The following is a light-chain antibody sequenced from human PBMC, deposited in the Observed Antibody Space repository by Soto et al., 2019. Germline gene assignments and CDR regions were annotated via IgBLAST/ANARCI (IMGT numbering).Light chain of an antibody. J-gene: IGLJ1*01. V-gene: IGLV2-14*01. CDR1: RNDIGGYNY. CDR2: EVT. Sequence: QSALTQPASVSGSPGQSITISCAGTRNDIGGYNYVSWYQQHPGKAPKVIIHEVTNRPSGVSNRFSGSKSGNTASLTISGLQAEDEADYYCSSYSNGDTLFVFGSGTKLTVL. CDR3: SSYSNGDTLFV.